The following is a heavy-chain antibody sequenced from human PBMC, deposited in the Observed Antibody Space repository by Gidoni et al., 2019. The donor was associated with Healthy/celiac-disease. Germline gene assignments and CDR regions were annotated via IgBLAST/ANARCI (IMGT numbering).Heavy chain of an antibody. CDR2: IDYSGST. CDR1: CGSTISGGYY. Sequence: VQLQASGPALVESSPTLYFPCSCCCGSTISGGYYWSWSRQSPGKRLEWIGYIDYSGSTYYNPSLKSRVTISVDTSKNKFSLKLSSVTAADTAVYYCARVLAAPGGAFDIWGQGTMVTVSS. J-gene: IGHJ3*02. D-gene: IGHD1-26*01. CDR3: ARVLAAPGGAFDI. V-gene: IGHV4-31*03.